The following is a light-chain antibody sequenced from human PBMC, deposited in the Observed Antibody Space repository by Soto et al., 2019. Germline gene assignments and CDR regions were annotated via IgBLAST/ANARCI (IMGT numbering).Light chain of an antibody. CDR3: CSYAGSSTHV. J-gene: IGLJ1*01. V-gene: IGLV2-23*02. CDR2: EVS. CDR1: SSDVGSSNL. Sequence: QSALTQPASVSGSPGQSITFSCTGTSSDVGSSNLVSWYQQHPGKAPKLLIYEVSKRPSGVSNRFAGSKSGNTASLTFSGLQAEDEADYYCCSYAGSSTHVFGTGTKLTVL.